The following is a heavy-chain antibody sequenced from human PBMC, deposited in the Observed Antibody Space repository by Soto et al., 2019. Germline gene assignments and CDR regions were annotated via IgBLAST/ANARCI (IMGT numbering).Heavy chain of an antibody. J-gene: IGHJ3*02. D-gene: IGHD3-10*01. CDR3: ANPSGYYFGLGSHDEASDM. CDR2: ISKDGSKK. CDR1: GFMFSGFG. Sequence: PGGSLRLSCAASGFMFSGFGMHWVRQAPGKGLQWVAGISKDGSKKYHADSVKGRFTISRDNSKKTLYLQMNSLRAEDTAVYYCANPSGYYFGLGSHDEASDMWGQGTGVTVSS. V-gene: IGHV3-30*18.